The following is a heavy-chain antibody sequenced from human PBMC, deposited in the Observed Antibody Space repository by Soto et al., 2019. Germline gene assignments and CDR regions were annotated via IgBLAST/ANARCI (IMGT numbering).Heavy chain of an antibody. CDR2: IIPIFGTA. CDR3: AREDIVVVYGGDAFDI. J-gene: IGHJ3*02. V-gene: IGHV1-69*12. CDR1: GGTFSSYA. Sequence: QVQLVQSGAEVKKPGSSVKVSCKASGGTFSSYAISWVRQAPGQGLEWMGGIIPIFGTANYAQKFQGRVRITADESTSTAYMELSSLRSEDTAVYYCAREDIVVVYGGDAFDIWGQGTMVTVSS. D-gene: IGHD2-15*01.